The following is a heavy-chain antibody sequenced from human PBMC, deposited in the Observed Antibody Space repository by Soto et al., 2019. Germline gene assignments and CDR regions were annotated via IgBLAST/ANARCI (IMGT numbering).Heavy chain of an antibody. J-gene: IGHJ6*02. D-gene: IGHD5-18*01. CDR2: IRSKANSYAT. CDR1: GFTFSGSS. CDR3: TRQSRGYSYGRAYYYYGMDV. Sequence: PGGSLRLSCAASGFTFSGSSMHWVRQASGKGLEWVGRIRSKANSYATAYAASVKGRFTISRDDSKNTAYLQMNSLKTEDTAVYYCTRQSRGYSYGRAYYYYGMDVWGQGTTVTVSS. V-gene: IGHV3-73*01.